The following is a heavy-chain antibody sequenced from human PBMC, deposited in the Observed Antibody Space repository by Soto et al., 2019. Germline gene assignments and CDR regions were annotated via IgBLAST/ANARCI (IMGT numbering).Heavy chain of an antibody. CDR2: IYSGGTT. Sequence: PGGSLRLSCAVSGFTVIDYYMIWVRQSPGKGLEWVSIIYSGGTTYYADSVKRRFTISRDTSKNTVFLQMNSLRDEDTAVYYCARGLVRAFFDYWGQGTLVTVSS. CDR1: GFTVIDYY. J-gene: IGHJ4*02. D-gene: IGHD3-10*01. V-gene: IGHV3-66*01. CDR3: ARGLVRAFFDY.